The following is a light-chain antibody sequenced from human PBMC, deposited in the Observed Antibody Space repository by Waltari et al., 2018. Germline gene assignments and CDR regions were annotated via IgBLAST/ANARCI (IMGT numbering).Light chain of an antibody. CDR1: QSISSY. V-gene: IGKV1-39*01. CDR2: AAS. Sequence: DIQMTQSPSSLSASVGDRVTITCRASQSISSYLNWYQQKPGKAPKLVIYAASSLQSGDPSRFSGSGSGTDFTLTISSLQPEDFATFYWQQSYSTPFTVGPGTKVDIK. J-gene: IGKJ3*01. CDR3: QQSYSTPFT.